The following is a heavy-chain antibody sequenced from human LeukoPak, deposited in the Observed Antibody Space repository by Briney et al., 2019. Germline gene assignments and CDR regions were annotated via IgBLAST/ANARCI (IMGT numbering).Heavy chain of an antibody. D-gene: IGHD3-22*01. Sequence: SETLSLTCTVSGGSISSGGYYWSWIRQHPGKGLEWIGYIYYSGSTYYNPSLKSRVTISVDTSKNQFSLKLSSVTAADTAVYYCARNKPNYYDSSLSFDPWGQGTLVTVSS. J-gene: IGHJ5*02. CDR1: GGSISSGGYY. V-gene: IGHV4-31*03. CDR2: IYYSGST. CDR3: ARNKPNYYDSSLSFDP.